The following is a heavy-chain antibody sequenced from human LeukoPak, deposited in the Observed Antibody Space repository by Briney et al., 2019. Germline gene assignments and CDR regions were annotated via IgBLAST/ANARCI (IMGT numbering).Heavy chain of an antibody. CDR1: GGSISSHF. Sequence: NPSETLSLTCTVSGGSISSHFWSWIRQPPGKGLEWIAYIYYSGSTDYSGSTDYNPSLKSRVTISVDTSKKQFSLKLSSVTAGDTAVYYCARQTMTTADAFDTWGQGTMVTVSS. D-gene: IGHD4-17*01. CDR2: IYYSGSTDYSGST. CDR3: ARQTMTTADAFDT. J-gene: IGHJ3*02. V-gene: IGHV4-59*08.